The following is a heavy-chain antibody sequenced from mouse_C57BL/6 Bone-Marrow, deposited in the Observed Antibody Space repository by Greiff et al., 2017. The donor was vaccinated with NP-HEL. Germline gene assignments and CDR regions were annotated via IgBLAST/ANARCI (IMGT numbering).Heavy chain of an antibody. D-gene: IGHD2-4*01. CDR2: INYDGSST. CDR3: AREGGLRLRTYAMDY. CDR1: GFTFSDYY. V-gene: IGHV5-16*01. Sequence: EVKLVESEGGLVQPGSSMKLSCTASGFTFSDYYMAWVRPVPEKGLEWVANINYDGSSTYYLDSLKSRFIISRDNAKNILYLQMSSLKSEDTATYYCAREGGLRLRTYAMDYWGQGTSVTVSS. J-gene: IGHJ4*01.